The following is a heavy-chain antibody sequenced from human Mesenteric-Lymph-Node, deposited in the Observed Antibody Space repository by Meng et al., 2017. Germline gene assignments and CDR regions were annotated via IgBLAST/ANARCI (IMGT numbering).Heavy chain of an antibody. CDR1: GDSVSSNFAA. CDR3: ARDAVTSHYSYYYGMDV. J-gene: IGHJ6*02. Sequence: SFAISGDSVSSNFAAWNWTRQSPSRGLEWLGRTYYRSMWYNDYALSAKSRITISPDTSKNQFSLQLNSVTPEDTAVYYCARDAVTSHYSYYYGMDVWGQGTTVTVSS. D-gene: IGHD4-17*01. CDR2: TYYRSMWYN. V-gene: IGHV6-1*01.